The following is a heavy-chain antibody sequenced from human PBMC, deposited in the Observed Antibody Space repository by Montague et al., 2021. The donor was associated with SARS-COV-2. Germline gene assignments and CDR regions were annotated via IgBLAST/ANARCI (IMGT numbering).Heavy chain of an antibody. CDR2: FYYNGIT. D-gene: IGHD6-6*01. V-gene: IGHV4-39*01. CDR1: GGPFSSTSFY. Sequence: TLSLTCSVSGGPFSSTSFYWGWIRQSPGKGLEWVANFYYNGITYYNPSLKSRVTLSVDPSTNQFFLKLTSVTAADTAVYYCARPRPGGPNNWFDTWGQGILVTVSS. J-gene: IGHJ5*02. CDR3: ARPRPGGPNNWFDT.